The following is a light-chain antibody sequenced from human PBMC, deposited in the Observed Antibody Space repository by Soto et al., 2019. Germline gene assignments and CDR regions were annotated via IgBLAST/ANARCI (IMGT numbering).Light chain of an antibody. CDR1: QSVGGSS. V-gene: IGKV3-20*01. J-gene: IGKJ1*01. CDR3: QQYQNSPRT. CDR2: DTS. Sequence: EIVMTQSPATLSVSPGDRATLSCRASQSVGGSSLAWYRRLPGQAPRLLIYDTSKRATGIPDRFSGSGSGTDFTLTISRLEPEDFAVYYCQQYQNSPRTFGQGTKVDIK.